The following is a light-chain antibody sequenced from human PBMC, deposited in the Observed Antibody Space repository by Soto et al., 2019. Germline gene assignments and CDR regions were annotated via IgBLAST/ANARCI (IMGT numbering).Light chain of an antibody. J-gene: IGKJ1*01. CDR1: ESIRTW. V-gene: IGKV1-5*01. CDR2: DAS. Sequence: DIQMTQSPSTLSASIGDRVTITCRASESIRTWLAWYQHKPGKAPKFLIYDASSLESGVPSRFSGSGSGTEFPLTISNLQPDDFATYFCQQYNNYPRTFGQGTKVEIK. CDR3: QQYNNYPRT.